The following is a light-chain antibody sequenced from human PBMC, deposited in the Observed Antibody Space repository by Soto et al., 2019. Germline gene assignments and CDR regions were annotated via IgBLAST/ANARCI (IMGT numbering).Light chain of an antibody. CDR3: QQASSFPPT. J-gene: IGKJ5*01. V-gene: IGKV1-39*01. Sequence: DIQMTQSPSSLSASVGDRVTITFRASQSISSYLNWYQQKPGKAPKIMIYAASSLQGGVPSRFSGSGSGTEFTLTISSLQPEDFATCYCQQASSFPPTFGQGTRLEIK. CDR1: QSISSY. CDR2: AAS.